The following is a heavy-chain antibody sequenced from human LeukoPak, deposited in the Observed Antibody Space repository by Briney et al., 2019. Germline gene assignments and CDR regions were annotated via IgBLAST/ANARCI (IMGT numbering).Heavy chain of an antibody. CDR2: IRYDGSNK. CDR1: GFTFSSYG. Sequence: GGSLRLSCAASGFTFSSYGMHWVPQAPGKGLEWVGFIRYDGSNKYYADSVKGRFTISRDNSKNTLYLQMNSLRAEDTAVYYCAKANRYSGSYLSDAFDVWGQGTMVTVSS. J-gene: IGHJ3*01. V-gene: IGHV3-30*02. CDR3: AKANRYSGSYLSDAFDV. D-gene: IGHD1-26*01.